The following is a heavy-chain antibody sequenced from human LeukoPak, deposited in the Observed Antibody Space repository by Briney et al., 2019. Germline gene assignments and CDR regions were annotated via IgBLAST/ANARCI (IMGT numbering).Heavy chain of an antibody. V-gene: IGHV1-69*06. CDR1: GGTFISYA. CDR3: ARVREGRFFDY. Sequence: SVKVSCKASGGTFISYAISWVRQAPGQGLEWMGGIIPIFGTANYARKFQGRVTITADKSTSTAYMELSSLRSEDTAVYYCARVREGRFFDYWGQGTLVTVSS. D-gene: IGHD3-3*01. J-gene: IGHJ4*02. CDR2: IIPIFGTA.